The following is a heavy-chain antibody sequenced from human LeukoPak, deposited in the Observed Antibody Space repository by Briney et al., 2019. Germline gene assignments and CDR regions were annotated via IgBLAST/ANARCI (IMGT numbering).Heavy chain of an antibody. J-gene: IGHJ4*02. D-gene: IGHD3-22*01. CDR3: AKDRGDMGYYDSSGYEGY. CDR2: ISGSGGST. CDR1: GFTFSSYA. Sequence: GRSLRLSCAASGFTFSSYAMSWVRQAPGKGLEWVSAISGSGGSTYYADSVKGRFTISRDNSKNTLYLQMNSLRAEDTAVYYCAKDRGDMGYYDSSGYEGYWGQGTLVTVSS. V-gene: IGHV3-23*01.